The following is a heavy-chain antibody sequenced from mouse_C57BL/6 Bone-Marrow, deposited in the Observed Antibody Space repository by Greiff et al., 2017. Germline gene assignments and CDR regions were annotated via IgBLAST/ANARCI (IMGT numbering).Heavy chain of an antibody. CDR3: ARDYYGSRRDFFNY. V-gene: IGHV1-64*01. CDR2: IHPNSGST. J-gene: IGHJ2*01. D-gene: IGHD1-1*01. Sequence: QVQLKQPGAELVKPGASVKLSCKASGYTFTSYWMHWVKQRPGQGLEWIGMIHPNSGSTNYNEKFKSKATLTVDKSSSTAYMQLSSLTSEDSAVYYGARDYYGSRRDFFNYWGQGTTLTVSS. CDR1: GYTFTSYW.